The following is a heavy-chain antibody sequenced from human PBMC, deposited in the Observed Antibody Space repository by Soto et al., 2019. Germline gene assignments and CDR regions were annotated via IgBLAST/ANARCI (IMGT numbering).Heavy chain of an antibody. CDR3: ATVVGLGRYYFDA. CDR2: FDPKDGLP. V-gene: IGHV1-24*01. CDR1: GLNLTKLS. J-gene: IGHJ5*02. Sequence: QVHLVQSGAEVKKPGASVRVSCKVSGLNLTKLSIYWVRQSPGTGLECMGGFDPKDGLPIYAQNFQGRVTMTEDASTDTVYMEVESLRSEDMAVYYCATVVGLGRYYFDAWGQGTLVTVSS. D-gene: IGHD2-15*01.